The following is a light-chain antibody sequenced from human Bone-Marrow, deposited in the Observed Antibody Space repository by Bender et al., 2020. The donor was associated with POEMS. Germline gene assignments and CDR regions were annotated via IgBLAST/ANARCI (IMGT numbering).Light chain of an antibody. CDR3: AAWDAGLGGGV. CDR1: NSNIGTNA. Sequence: QSVLTQPPSASGTPGQRVTISCSGSNSNIGTNAVNWYQQFPGTAPKLLIYSDNQRPSGVPDRFYAFKSGTSASLAISGLPSEDEADYYCAAWDAGLGGGVFGGGTKLTVL. V-gene: IGLV1-44*01. J-gene: IGLJ3*02. CDR2: SDN.